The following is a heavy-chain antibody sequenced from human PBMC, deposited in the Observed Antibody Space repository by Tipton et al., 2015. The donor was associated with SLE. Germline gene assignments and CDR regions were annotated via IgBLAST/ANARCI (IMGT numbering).Heavy chain of an antibody. D-gene: IGHD2-21*01. CDR2: IYTSGST. Sequence: TLSLTCTVSGGSISSGSYYWSWIRQPAGRGLGWIGHIYTSGSTNYNPSLKSRVTIFVDTSKSQLSLKLSSVTAADTAVYYCARNCAGDCFGAFDVWGQGTMVSVSP. CDR3: ARNCAGDCFGAFDV. CDR1: GGSISSGSYY. V-gene: IGHV4-61*09. J-gene: IGHJ3*01.